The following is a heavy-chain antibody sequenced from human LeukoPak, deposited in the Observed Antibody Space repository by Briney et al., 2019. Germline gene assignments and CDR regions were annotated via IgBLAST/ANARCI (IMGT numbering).Heavy chain of an antibody. Sequence: ASVKVSCKASGYTFTSYYMHWVRQAPGQGLEWMGIINPSGGSTSYAQKFQGRVTMTRDTSTSTVYMELSSLRSEDTAVYYCARDIAARLGYYYYGMDVWGQGTTVTVSS. CDR2: INPSGGST. CDR1: GYTFTSYY. CDR3: ARDIAARLGYYYYGMDV. J-gene: IGHJ6*02. V-gene: IGHV1-46*01. D-gene: IGHD6-6*01.